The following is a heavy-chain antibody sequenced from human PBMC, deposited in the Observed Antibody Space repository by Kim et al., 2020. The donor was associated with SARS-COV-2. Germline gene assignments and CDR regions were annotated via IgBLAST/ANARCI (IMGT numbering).Heavy chain of an antibody. CDR1: GGSISSSSYY. V-gene: IGHV4-39*01. CDR2: IYYSGST. D-gene: IGHD2-2*01. CDR3: ARPYLNWFDP. Sequence: SETLSLTCTVSGGSISSSSYYWGWIRQPPGKGLEWIGSIYYSGSTYYNPSLKSRVTISVDTSKNQFSLKLSSVTAADTAVYYCARPYLNWFDPWGQGTLVTVSS. J-gene: IGHJ5*02.